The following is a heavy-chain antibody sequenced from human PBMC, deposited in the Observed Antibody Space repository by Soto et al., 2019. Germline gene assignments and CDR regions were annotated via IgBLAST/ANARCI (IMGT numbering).Heavy chain of an antibody. CDR3: ARNRRYYSDSSGYYYVNENWFDP. Sequence: PGASLKISCKGSGYSFTSYWIGWVRQMPGKGLEWMGIIYPGDSDTTYSPSFQGQVTISADKSISTAYLQWSSLKASDTAMYYCARNRRYYSDSSGYYYVNENWFDPWGQGTLVTVSS. CDR1: GYSFTSYW. J-gene: IGHJ5*02. CDR2: IYPGDSDT. V-gene: IGHV5-51*01. D-gene: IGHD3-22*01.